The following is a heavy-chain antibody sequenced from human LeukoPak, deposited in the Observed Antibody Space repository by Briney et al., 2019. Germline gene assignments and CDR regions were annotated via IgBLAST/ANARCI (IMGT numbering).Heavy chain of an antibody. CDR1: GFTFSTYA. D-gene: IGHD1-26*01. Sequence: PGRSLRLSCAASGFTFSTYAMHWVRQAPGKGLEWVTVISYDGRDKKYADSVKGRFSISRDNSKGTLYLQMDSLRSEDTAVYYCAKDSGNYANYYFDHWGQGTLVAVSS. CDR3: AKDSGNYANYYFDH. J-gene: IGHJ4*02. CDR2: ISYDGRDK. V-gene: IGHV3-30*04.